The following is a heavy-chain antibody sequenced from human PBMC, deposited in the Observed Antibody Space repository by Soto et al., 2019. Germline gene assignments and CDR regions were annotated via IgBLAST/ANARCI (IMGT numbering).Heavy chain of an antibody. V-gene: IGHV3-7*01. CDR3: ARDRGWNIVVVPASFDF. CDR2: IPQDGSEK. J-gene: IGHJ4*02. Sequence: EVQLVESGGGLVQPGGSLRLSCAVSGFTFSTYWMSWVRQTPGKGLEWVANIPQDGSEKYYVDSVKGRFTISRDNAKNSLFLQMNSLRVEDTAVYYCARDRGWNIVVVPASFDFWGQGALVTVSS. CDR1: GFTFSTYW. D-gene: IGHD2-2*01.